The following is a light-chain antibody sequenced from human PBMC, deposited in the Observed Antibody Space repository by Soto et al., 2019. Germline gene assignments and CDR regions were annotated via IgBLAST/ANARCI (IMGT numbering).Light chain of an antibody. V-gene: IGLV7-46*01. CDR1: TGAVTSGHY. J-gene: IGLJ2*01. Sequence: QAVVTQEPSLTVSPGGTVTLTCGSSTGAVTSGHYPYWFQQKPGQAPRTLIYDTSNKHSCTPARFSGSRLGGKAALTLSGAQRVDEAECYCLLFYSCARVFGGGTNLAVL. CDR2: DTS. CDR3: LLFYSCARV.